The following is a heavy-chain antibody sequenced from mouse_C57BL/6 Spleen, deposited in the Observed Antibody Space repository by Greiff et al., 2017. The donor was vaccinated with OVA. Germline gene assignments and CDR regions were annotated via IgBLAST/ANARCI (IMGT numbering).Heavy chain of an antibody. CDR1: GYTFTSYW. J-gene: IGHJ4*01. CDR2: IDPSDSYT. D-gene: IGHD2-1*01. V-gene: IGHV1-69*01. CDR3: ARGGCGNYERYAMDY. Sequence: VQLQQPGAELVMPGASVKLSCKASGYTFTSYWMHWVKQRPGQGLEWIGEIDPSDSYTNYNQKFKGKSTLTVDKSSSTAYMQLSSLTSEDSAVYYCARGGCGNYERYAMDYWGQGTSVTVSS.